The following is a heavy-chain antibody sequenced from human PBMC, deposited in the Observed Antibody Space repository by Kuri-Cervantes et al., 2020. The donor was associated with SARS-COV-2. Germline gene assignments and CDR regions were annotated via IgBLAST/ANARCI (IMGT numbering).Heavy chain of an antibody. CDR3: AKDPKLNDYGDYFDY. D-gene: IGHD4-17*01. V-gene: IGHV3-23*01. CDR1: GFTFSSYA. CDR2: ISGSGGST. J-gene: IGHJ4*02. Sequence: GESLKISCAASGFTFSSYAMNWVRQAPGKGLEWVSAISGSGGSTYYADSVKGRFTISRDNSKNTLYLQMNSLRAEDTAVYYCAKDPKLNDYGDYFDYWGQGTLVTVSS.